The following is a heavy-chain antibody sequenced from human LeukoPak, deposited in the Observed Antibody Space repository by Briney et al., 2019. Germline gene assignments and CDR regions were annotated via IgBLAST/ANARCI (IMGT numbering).Heavy chain of an antibody. CDR1: GFTFRTYW. J-gene: IGHJ5*01. CDR3: SRGDDFSGDS. CDR2: IHPDGIEK. Sequence: RSGGSLRLSCAASGFTFRTYWMSWVRQAPGKGLGWVANIHPDGIEKYHVDSVKGRFTIFRDNARNLLYLQMSSLRADDTAVYYCSRGDDFSGDSWGQGTLVTVSS. D-gene: IGHD2-21*02. V-gene: IGHV3-7*04.